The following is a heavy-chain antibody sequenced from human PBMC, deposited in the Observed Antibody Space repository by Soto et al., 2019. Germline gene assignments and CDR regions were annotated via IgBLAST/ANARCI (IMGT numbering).Heavy chain of an antibody. D-gene: IGHD3-22*01. CDR1: GYTFTSYG. CDR2: ISAYNGNT. V-gene: IGHV1-18*01. J-gene: IGHJ6*02. Sequence: ASVKVSCKASGYTFTSYGISWVRQAPGQGLEWMGWISAYNGNTNYAQKLQGRVTITADKSTSTAYMELSSLRSEDTAVYYCAGATYYYDSSGHPKAWYYYGMDVWGQGTTVTVAS. CDR3: AGATYYYDSSGHPKAWYYYGMDV.